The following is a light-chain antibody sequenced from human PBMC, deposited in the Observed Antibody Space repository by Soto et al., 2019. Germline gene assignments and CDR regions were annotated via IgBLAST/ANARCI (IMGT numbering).Light chain of an antibody. V-gene: IGKV3-15*01. J-gene: IGKJ1*01. CDR3: QQYNNWPRT. Sequence: ETAVTQSPGTLSVSPGERATLSCRASQSIGINVAWYQQKPGQAPSLLIYEASTRATGVPDRFSGSGSGTDFTLSISALQPADFAVYHCQQYNNWPRTFGQGTKVDIK. CDR1: QSIGIN. CDR2: EAS.